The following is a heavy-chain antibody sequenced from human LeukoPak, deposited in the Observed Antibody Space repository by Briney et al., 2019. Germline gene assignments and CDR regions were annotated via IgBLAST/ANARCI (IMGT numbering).Heavy chain of an antibody. Sequence: GGSLRLSCAASGFTFSSFAMNWVRQAPGKGLEWVSAISGSGGSTYYADSVKGRFTISRDNSKNTLYLQMNSLRAEDTAVYYCAKEDSTVTTYYYYGMDVWGQGTTVTVSS. V-gene: IGHV3-23*01. CDR2: ISGSGGST. J-gene: IGHJ6*02. CDR1: GFTFSSFA. D-gene: IGHD4-17*01. CDR3: AKEDSTVTTYYYYGMDV.